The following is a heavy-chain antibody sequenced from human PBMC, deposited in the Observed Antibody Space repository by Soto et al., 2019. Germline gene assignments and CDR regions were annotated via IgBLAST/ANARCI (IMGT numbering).Heavy chain of an antibody. CDR1: GYTFTSYY. V-gene: IGHV1-46*03. D-gene: IGHD2-2*01. Sequence: ASVKVSCKASGYTFTSYYMHRVRQAPGQGLEWMGIINPSGGSTSYAQKFQGRVTMTRDTSTSTVYMELSSLRSEDTAVYYCARDRGLGYCSSTSCYGPSYYFDYWGQGTLVTVSS. CDR3: ARDRGLGYCSSTSCYGPSYYFDY. J-gene: IGHJ4*02. CDR2: INPSGGST.